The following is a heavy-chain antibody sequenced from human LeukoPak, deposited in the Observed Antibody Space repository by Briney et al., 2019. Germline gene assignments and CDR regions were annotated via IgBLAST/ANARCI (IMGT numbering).Heavy chain of an antibody. J-gene: IGHJ4*02. CDR1: GFTFSSYA. D-gene: IGHD2-15*01. V-gene: IGHV3-23*01. Sequence: GGSLRLSCAASGFTFSSYAMSWVRQAPGKGLEWVSGISGSGGSTFYADSVKGRFTISRDNAKNSLYLQMNSLRADDTAVYYCARDFVVGVAATRDYWGQGTLVTVSS. CDR2: ISGSGGST. CDR3: ARDFVVGVAATRDY.